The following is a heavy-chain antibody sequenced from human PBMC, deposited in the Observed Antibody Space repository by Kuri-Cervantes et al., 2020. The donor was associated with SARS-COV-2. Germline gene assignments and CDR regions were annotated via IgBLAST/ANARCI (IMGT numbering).Heavy chain of an antibody. CDR1: GFTFSDYY. D-gene: IGHD5-18*01. Sequence: GGSLRLSFAASGFTFSDYYMTWIRQAPGKGLEWVSYISSRSDSTNYADSVRGRFTISRADAQNSLYLQMNSLRAEDTAVYFCVRVRYTYGYALDYWGRGTLVTVSS. J-gene: IGHJ4*02. CDR2: ISSRSDST. V-gene: IGHV3-11*06. CDR3: VRVRYTYGYALDY.